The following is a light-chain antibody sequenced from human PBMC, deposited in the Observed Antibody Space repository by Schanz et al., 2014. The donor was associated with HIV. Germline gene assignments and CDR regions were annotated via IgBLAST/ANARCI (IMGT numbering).Light chain of an antibody. CDR3: QQYNNWPPWT. CDR1: QTVSNN. V-gene: IGKV3-20*01. CDR2: GAS. Sequence: EIVLTQSPGTLSLSPGERATLSCRASQTVSNNLAWYQQKPGQAPRLLIYGASSRATGIPDRVSGSGSGTDFTLTISRLEPEDFAVYYCQQYNNWPPWTFGQGTKVEIK. J-gene: IGKJ1*01.